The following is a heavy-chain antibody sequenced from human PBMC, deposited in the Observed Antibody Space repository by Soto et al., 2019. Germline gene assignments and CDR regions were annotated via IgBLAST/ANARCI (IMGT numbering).Heavy chain of an antibody. CDR1: GFTFSSYG. V-gene: IGHV3-33*01. Sequence: SLRLSCAASGFTFSSYGMHWVRQAPGKGLEWVAVIWYDGSNKYYADSVKGRFTISRDNSKNTLYLQMNSLRAEDTAVYYCARDKANGYSSGWSGAFDIWGQGTMVTVSS. J-gene: IGHJ3*02. CDR2: IWYDGSNK. D-gene: IGHD6-19*01. CDR3: ARDKANGYSSGWSGAFDI.